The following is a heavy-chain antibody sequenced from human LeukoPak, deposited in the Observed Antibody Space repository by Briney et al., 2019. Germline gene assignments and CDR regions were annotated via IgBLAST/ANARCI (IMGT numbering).Heavy chain of an antibody. J-gene: IGHJ4*02. CDR2: ISHSGIT. D-gene: IGHD3-22*01. Sequence: PSETLSLTCAVYGGSFSDYYWSCIRQPPGKGLEWIGEISHSGITKYNPSLKGRVTISVDTSKNQFSLKLNSVTAADTAVYYCASFRWAIGFENWGQGTLVTVSS. V-gene: IGHV4-34*01. CDR3: ASFRWAIGFEN. CDR1: GGSFSDYY.